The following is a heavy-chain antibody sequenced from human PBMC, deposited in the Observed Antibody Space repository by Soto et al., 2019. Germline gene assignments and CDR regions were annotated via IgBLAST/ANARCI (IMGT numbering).Heavy chain of an antibody. CDR3: AKDPSRYCSGGSCYKWFDP. CDR1: GFTFSSYG. Sequence: QVQLVESGGGVVQPGRSLRLSCAASGFTFSSYGMHWVRQAPGKGLEWVAVISYDGSNKYYADSVKGRFSISRDNSKNTLYLQMNSLRAEDTAVYYSAKDPSRYCSGGSCYKWFDPWGQGTLVTVSS. CDR2: ISYDGSNK. J-gene: IGHJ5*02. D-gene: IGHD2-15*01. V-gene: IGHV3-30*18.